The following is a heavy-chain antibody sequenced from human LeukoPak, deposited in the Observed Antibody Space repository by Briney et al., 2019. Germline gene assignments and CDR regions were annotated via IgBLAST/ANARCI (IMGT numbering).Heavy chain of an antibody. CDR3: ARGYYDLNVALADY. CDR2: IYYSGST. J-gene: IGHJ4*02. V-gene: IGHV4-30-4*01. CDR1: GGSISSGDYY. Sequence: PSETLSLTCTVSGGSISSGDYYWSWIRQPPGKGLEWIGYIYYSGSTYYNPSLKSRVTISVDTSKDQFSLKLSSVTAADTAVYYCARGYYDLNVALADYWGQGTLVTVSS. D-gene: IGHD3-22*01.